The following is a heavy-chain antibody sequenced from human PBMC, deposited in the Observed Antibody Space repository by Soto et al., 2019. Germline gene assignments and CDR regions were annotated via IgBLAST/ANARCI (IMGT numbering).Heavy chain of an antibody. Sequence: ASVKVSCKASGYTFTSYYMHWVRQAPGQGLEWMGIINPSGGSTCYAQKFQGRVTMTRDTSTSTVYMELSSLRSEDTAVYYCARDPSRYLNYGRHYYFDYWGQGTLVTVSS. D-gene: IGHD1-7*01. V-gene: IGHV1-46*01. CDR2: INPSGGST. J-gene: IGHJ4*02. CDR3: ARDPSRYLNYGRHYYFDY. CDR1: GYTFTSYY.